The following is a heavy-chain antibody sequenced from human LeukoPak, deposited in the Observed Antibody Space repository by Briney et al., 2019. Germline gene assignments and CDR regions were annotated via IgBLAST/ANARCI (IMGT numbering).Heavy chain of an antibody. CDR3: ARNSCPSGSCYDNRGYFDY. CDR2: IYTSGST. CDR1: GGSVSSGTYY. D-gene: IGHD2-15*01. V-gene: IGHV4-61*02. J-gene: IGHJ4*02. Sequence: SETLSLTCTVSGGSVSSGTYYWSWIRQPAGKGLEWIGRIYTSGSTNYNPSLKSRITISVDTSKNQFSLKLSSVTAADTAVYYCARNSCPSGSCYDNRGYFDYWGQGTLVTVSS.